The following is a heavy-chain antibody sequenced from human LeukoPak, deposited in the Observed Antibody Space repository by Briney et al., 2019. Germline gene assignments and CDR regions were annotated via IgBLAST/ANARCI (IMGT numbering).Heavy chain of an antibody. Sequence: ASVKVSCKASGYTFTSYYMHWLRQAPGQGLEWMGIINPSGGSTSYAQKFQGRVTMTRDTSTSTVYMELSSLRSEDTAVYYCARDRIRGRVNMMSGYWGQGTLVTVSS. CDR2: INPSGGST. CDR1: GYTFTSYY. J-gene: IGHJ4*02. D-gene: IGHD3-10*01. V-gene: IGHV1-46*01. CDR3: ARDRIRGRVNMMSGY.